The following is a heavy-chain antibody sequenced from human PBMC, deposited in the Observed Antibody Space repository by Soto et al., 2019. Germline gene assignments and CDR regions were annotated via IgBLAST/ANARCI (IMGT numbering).Heavy chain of an antibody. CDR3: ARVRSSSSELDY. Sequence: SKTLSLTCAVSGGSISSGGYSWSWIRQPPGKGLEWIGYIYHSGSTYYNPSLKSRVTISVDRSKNQFSLKLSSVTAADTAVYYCARVRSSSSELDYWGQGTLVTVSS. J-gene: IGHJ4*02. D-gene: IGHD6-6*01. CDR2: IYHSGST. CDR1: GGSISSGGYS. V-gene: IGHV4-30-2*01.